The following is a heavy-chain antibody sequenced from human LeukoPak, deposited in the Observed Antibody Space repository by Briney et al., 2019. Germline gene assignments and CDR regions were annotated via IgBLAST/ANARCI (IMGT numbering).Heavy chain of an antibody. CDR2: MNPNSGNT. J-gene: IGHJ4*02. D-gene: IGHD1-26*01. V-gene: IGHV1-8*02. CDR1: GYTFTGYD. CDR3: AREGIVGATFADY. Sequence: ASVKVSCKASGYTFTGYDINWVRQATGQGLEWMGWMNPNSGNTGYAQKLQGRVTMTTDTSTSTAYMELRSLRSDDTAVYYCAREGIVGATFADYWGQGTLVTVSS.